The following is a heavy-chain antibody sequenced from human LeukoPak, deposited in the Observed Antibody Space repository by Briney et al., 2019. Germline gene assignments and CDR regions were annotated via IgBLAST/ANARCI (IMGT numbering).Heavy chain of an antibody. CDR2: INHSGST. D-gene: IGHD3-10*01. V-gene: IGHV4-34*01. CDR1: GGSFSGYY. J-gene: IGHJ4*02. Sequence: SETLSLTCAVSGGSFSGYYWSWIRQPPGKGLEWIGEINHSGSTNYNPSLKSRVTISVDTSKNQFSLKLSSVTAAHTAVYYCARGPFDGSGSYYKPRNFDYWGQGTLVTVSS. CDR3: ARGPFDGSGSYYKPRNFDY.